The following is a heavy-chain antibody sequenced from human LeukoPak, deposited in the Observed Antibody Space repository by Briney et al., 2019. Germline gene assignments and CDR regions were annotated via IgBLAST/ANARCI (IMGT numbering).Heavy chain of an antibody. D-gene: IGHD5-18*01. CDR2: IKSKTDGGTT. V-gene: IGHV3-15*01. Sequence: GGSLRLSCAASGFTFSNAWMSWVRQAPGKGLEWVGRIKSKTDGGTTDYAAPVKGRFTISRDDSKNTLYLQMNSLKTEDTAVYYCTTDYLSDTAMSYYFDYWGQGTLVTVSS. J-gene: IGHJ4*02. CDR3: TTDYLSDTAMSYYFDY. CDR1: GFTFSNAW.